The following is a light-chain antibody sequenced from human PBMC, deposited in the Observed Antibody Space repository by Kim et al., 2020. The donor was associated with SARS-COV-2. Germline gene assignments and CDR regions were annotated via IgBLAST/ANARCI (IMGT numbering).Light chain of an antibody. V-gene: IGKV1D-12*01. J-gene: IGKJ1*01. CDR1: QDIGSS. Sequence: DIQMTQSPSSLSASAGDRVTITCRASQDIGSSLAWYQQKPGKAPKLLIYTVSGLQSGVPSRFSGSGSGTDFTLTINSLQPEDFATYYCQQDKNFPWTFGQGTKVDIK. CDR3: QQDKNFPWT. CDR2: TVS.